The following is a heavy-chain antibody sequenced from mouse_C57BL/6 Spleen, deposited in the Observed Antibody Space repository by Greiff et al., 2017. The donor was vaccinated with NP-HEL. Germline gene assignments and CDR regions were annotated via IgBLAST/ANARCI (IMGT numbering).Heavy chain of an antibody. CDR3: ARTTVVATSFDY. J-gene: IGHJ2*01. CDR2: ISYDGSN. V-gene: IGHV3-6*01. Sequence: EVKLMESGPGLVKPSQSLSLTCSVTGYSITSGYYRNWIRQFPGNKLEWMGYISYDGSNNYNPSLKNRISITRDTSKNQFFLKLNSVTTEDTATYYCARTTVVATSFDYWGQGTTLTVSS. D-gene: IGHD1-1*01. CDR1: GYSITSGYY.